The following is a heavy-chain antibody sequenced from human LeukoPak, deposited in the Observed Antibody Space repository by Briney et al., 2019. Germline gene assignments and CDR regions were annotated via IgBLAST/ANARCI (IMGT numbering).Heavy chain of an antibody. CDR2: IWSDGGYR. J-gene: IGHJ4*02. CDR1: GFTFSSYD. Sequence: GGSLRLSCAASGFTFSSYDMHWVRQAPGKGLEWVAVIWSDGGYRYYADSVKGRFTISRDNSKNTLYLQMNSLRAEDTAVYYRAREELNSLDYWGQGTLVTVSS. D-gene: IGHD4-23*01. V-gene: IGHV3-33*01. CDR3: AREELNSLDY.